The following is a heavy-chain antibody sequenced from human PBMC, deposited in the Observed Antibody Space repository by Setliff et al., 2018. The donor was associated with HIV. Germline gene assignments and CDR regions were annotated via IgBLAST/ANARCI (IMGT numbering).Heavy chain of an antibody. CDR3: GRSQCVSNINWFDS. D-gene: IGHD3-16*01. V-gene: IGHV5-51*01. CDR2: IYPGDSDT. Sequence: GESLKISCKGSRYSFTNYWIAWVRHMPGKGLEWMGIIYPGDSDTTDSPSFRGQVTISADKSIKTAYMQWRSLETSDGTIYYWGRSQCVSNINWFDSWGQGSLVTVSS. CDR1: RYSFTNYW. J-gene: IGHJ5*01.